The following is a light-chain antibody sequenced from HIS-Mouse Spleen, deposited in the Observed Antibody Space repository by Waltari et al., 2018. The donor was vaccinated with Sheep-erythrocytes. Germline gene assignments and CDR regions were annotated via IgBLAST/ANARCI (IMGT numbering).Light chain of an antibody. J-gene: IGLJ1*01. CDR3: CSYAGSYNHV. V-gene: IGLV2-11*01. CDR1: SSDVGCSNY. Sequence: QSALTQPRSVSGSPGQSVTISCTGTSSDVGCSNYFSWYQKHPGKAPKLLIYDVSKRPSGVPDRFSGSKSGNTASLTISGLQAEDEADYYCCSYAGSYNHVFATGTKVTVL. CDR2: DVS.